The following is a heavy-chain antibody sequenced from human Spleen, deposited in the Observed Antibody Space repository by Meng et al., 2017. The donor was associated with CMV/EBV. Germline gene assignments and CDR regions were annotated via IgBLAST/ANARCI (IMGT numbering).Heavy chain of an antibody. J-gene: IGHJ4*02. CDR2: IYYSGST. D-gene: IGHD3-10*01. CDR3: ARIGVMVRGATIPFEH. V-gene: IGHV4-39*07. Sequence: SETLSLTCTVSGGSISSSSYYWGWIRQPPGKGLEWIGSIYYSGSTYYNPSLKSRVTISVDTSKNQFSLKLTSVTAADTAVYFCARIGVMVRGATIPFEHWGQGTLVTVSS. CDR1: GGSISSSSYY.